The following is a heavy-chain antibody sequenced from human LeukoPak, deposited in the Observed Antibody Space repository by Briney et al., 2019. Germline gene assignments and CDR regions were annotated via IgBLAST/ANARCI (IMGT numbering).Heavy chain of an antibody. CDR2: IKPDGSDK. CDR1: GFTFTTYW. CDR3: ARDYGDAY. J-gene: IGHJ4*02. Sequence: GESLRLSCAASGFTFTTYWMTWVRQAPGKGLEWVANIKPDGSDKYYVDSVKGRSTISRDNARNSLLLQMNSLRAEDTAVYYCARDYGDAYWGQGTLVTVSS. D-gene: IGHD4-17*01. V-gene: IGHV3-7*04.